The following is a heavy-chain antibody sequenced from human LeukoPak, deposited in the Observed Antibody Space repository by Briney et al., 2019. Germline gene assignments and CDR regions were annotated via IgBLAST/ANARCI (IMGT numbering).Heavy chain of an antibody. J-gene: IGHJ5*02. V-gene: IGHV4-59*12. CDR1: GGSISSYY. CDR2: IYYSGST. D-gene: IGHD6-19*01. CDR3: ARRFPSGWQPFRAAGGWFDP. Sequence: TTSETLSLTCTVSGGSISSYYWSWLRQPPGKGLEWIGYIYYSGSTNYNPSLKSRVTISVDTSKNQFSLKLSSVTAADTAVYYCARRFPSGWQPFRAAGGWFDPWGQGTLVTVSS.